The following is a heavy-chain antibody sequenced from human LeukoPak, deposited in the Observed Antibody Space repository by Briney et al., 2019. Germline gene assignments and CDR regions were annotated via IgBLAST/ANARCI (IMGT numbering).Heavy chain of an antibody. CDR3: ARSITIFGVVIIPDYYFDY. CDR2: ISSSSSYI. Sequence: GGSLRLSCAASGFTFSSYSMNWVRQAPGQGLEGVSSISSSSSYIYYADSVKGRFTISGDNAKNSLYLQMNSLRAEDTAVYYCARSITIFGVVIIPDYYFDYWGQGTLVTVSS. D-gene: IGHD3-3*01. V-gene: IGHV3-21*01. CDR1: GFTFSSYS. J-gene: IGHJ4*02.